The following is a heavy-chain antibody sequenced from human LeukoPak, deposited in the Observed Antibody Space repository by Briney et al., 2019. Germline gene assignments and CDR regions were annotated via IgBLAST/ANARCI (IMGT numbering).Heavy chain of an antibody. D-gene: IGHD4-11*01. CDR1: GFTFSSYA. CDR2: ISGSGDNT. V-gene: IGHV3-23*01. CDR3: AKARTHEYSNYNY. J-gene: IGHJ4*02. Sequence: GGALRLSCAASGFTFSSYAMSWVRQAPGEGLEWVSVISGSGDNTYYADSVKGRFTISRDNSKNTLYLQMNSLRAEDTAVYYCAKARTHEYSNYNYWGQGTLVTVSS.